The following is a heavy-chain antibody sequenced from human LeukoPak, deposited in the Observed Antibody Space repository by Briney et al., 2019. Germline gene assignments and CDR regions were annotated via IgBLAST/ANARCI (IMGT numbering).Heavy chain of an antibody. J-gene: IGHJ3*01. Sequence: GGSLRLSCAASGITFDIYWMSWVRQAPGKGLQWVDNIKQDGSEKYYVDSVKGRFTISRDNARNSLYLQMKGLRAEDTAVYYCVRDRMRSTRAFDLWGQGTMVSVSS. V-gene: IGHV3-7*04. CDR3: VRDRMRSTRAFDL. CDR1: GITFDIYW. CDR2: IKQDGSEK.